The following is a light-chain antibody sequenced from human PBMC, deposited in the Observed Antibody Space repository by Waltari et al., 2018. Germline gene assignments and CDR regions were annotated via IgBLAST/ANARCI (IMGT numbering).Light chain of an antibody. CDR2: DAS. CDR3: QQYGSSPPGT. CDR1: QSINNNY. J-gene: IGKJ1*01. V-gene: IGKV3-20*01. Sequence: ELVLTQSPCTLSLSPGARATLSCRASQSINNNYLAWYQHKPGQAPRFLIYDASSRATGIPDRFSGSGSGTDFTLTISRLEPEDFAVYYCQQYGSSPPGTFGQGTKVEIK.